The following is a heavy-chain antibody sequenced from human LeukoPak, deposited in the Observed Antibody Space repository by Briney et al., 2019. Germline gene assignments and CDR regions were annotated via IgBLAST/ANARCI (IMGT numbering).Heavy chain of an antibody. V-gene: IGHV4-39*07. J-gene: IGHJ6*03. CDR3: ARGRIVVVPAAKKRYYMDV. CDR2: IYYSGST. CDR1: GGSISSSSYY. Sequence: SETLSLTCTVSGGSISSSSYYWGWIRQPPGKGLEWIGSIYYSGSTYYNPSLKSRVTISVDTSKNQFSLKLSSVTAADTAVYYCARGRIVVVPAAKKRYYMDVWGKGTTVTVSS. D-gene: IGHD2-2*01.